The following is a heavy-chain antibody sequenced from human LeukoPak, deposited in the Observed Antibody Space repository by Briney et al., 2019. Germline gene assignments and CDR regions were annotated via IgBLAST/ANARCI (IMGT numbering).Heavy chain of an antibody. CDR2: IIPIFGTA. D-gene: IGHD5-18*01. V-gene: IGHV1-69*13. J-gene: IGHJ4*02. CDR3: ARGGNSYGYVWRGDY. Sequence: LVKVSCKASGGTFSSYAISWVRQAPGQGLEWMGGIIPIFGTANYAQKFQGRVTITADESTSTAYMELSSLRSEDTAVYYCARGGNSYGYVWRGDYWGQGTLVTVSS. CDR1: GGTFSSYA.